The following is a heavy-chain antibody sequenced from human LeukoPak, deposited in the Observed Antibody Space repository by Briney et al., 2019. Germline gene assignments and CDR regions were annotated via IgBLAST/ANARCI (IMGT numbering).Heavy chain of an antibody. V-gene: IGHV4-59*08. CDR2: IYYSGST. J-gene: IGHJ4*02. CDR3: ARHRANYDILTGYYQPRYYFDY. Sequence: SETLSLTCTVSGGSISSYYWSWIRRPPGKGLEWIGYIYYSGSTNYNPSLKSRVTISVDTSKNQFSLKLSSVTAADTAVYYCARHRANYDILTGYYQPRYYFDYWGQGTLVTVSS. D-gene: IGHD3-9*01. CDR1: GGSISSYY.